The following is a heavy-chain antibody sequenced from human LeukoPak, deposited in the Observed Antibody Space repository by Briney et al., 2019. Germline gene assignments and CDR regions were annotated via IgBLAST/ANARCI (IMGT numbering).Heavy chain of an antibody. Sequence: PSETLSLTCRVSGGSIRSYYWSWIRQPPGKGLEWIGYIYSSGSTNYNPYLKSRVTISVDTSKTQFSLKLSSVTAADTAVYYCARRTGYYDGFDYWGQGTLVTVST. V-gene: IGHV4-59*01. J-gene: IGHJ4*02. D-gene: IGHD3/OR15-3a*01. CDR2: IYSSGST. CDR3: ARRTGYYDGFDY. CDR1: GGSIRSYY.